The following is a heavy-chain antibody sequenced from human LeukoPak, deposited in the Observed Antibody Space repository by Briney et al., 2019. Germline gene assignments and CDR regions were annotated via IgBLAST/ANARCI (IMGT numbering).Heavy chain of an antibody. D-gene: IGHD3-9*01. J-gene: IGHJ4*02. CDR1: GFTFSSYS. CDR3: ARPYYDILTGYYNLPGY. V-gene: IGHV3-21*01. Sequence: GGSLRLSCAASGFTFSSYSMNWVRQAPGKGLEWVSSISSSGSYIYYADSLKGRFTISRDNAKNSLYLQMNSLRAEDTAVYYCARPYYDILTGYYNLPGYWGQGTLVTVSS. CDR2: ISSSGSYI.